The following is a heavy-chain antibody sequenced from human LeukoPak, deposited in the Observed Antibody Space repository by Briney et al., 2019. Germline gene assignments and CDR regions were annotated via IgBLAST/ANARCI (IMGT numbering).Heavy chain of an antibody. V-gene: IGHV3-7*03. J-gene: IGHJ4*02. CDR2: IKQDGGDK. D-gene: IGHD3-10*01. CDR1: GFTFSSYW. Sequence: PGGSLRLSCAASGFTFSSYWMSWVRQAPGKGLEWVANIKQDGGDKYYVDSVKGRFTISRDNAKKSLYLQMNSLRAEDTAVYYCAKVRSGSYHLDYFDYWGQGTLVTVSS. CDR3: AKVRSGSYHLDYFDY.